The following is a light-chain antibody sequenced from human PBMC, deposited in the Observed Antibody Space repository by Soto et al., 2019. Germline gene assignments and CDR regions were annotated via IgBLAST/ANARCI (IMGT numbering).Light chain of an antibody. J-gene: IGKJ3*01. CDR3: QYYGSSPVT. CDR2: GAS. V-gene: IGKV3-20*01. CDR1: QSFSSRY. Sequence: EIVLTQSPGTLSLSPGERATLSCRASQSFSSRYLAWYQQKPGQAPRLLIYGASSRATGIPDRFSGSGSGTDFTLTISRLEPEDFAVYYCQYYGSSPVTFGPGTKVDI.